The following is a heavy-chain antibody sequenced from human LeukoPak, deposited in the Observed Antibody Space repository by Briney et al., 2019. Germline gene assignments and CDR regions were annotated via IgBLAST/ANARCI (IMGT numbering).Heavy chain of an antibody. CDR1: GFIFGNYP. J-gene: IGHJ3*02. Sequence: PGGSLRLSCAASGFIFGNYPMSWVRQAPGKGLEWVSGVSGSDGSTYYADSVKGRFTISRDNSKNTLYLQMNGLRAEDTALYYCAKTGMYWNGYYIDYRAFDNWGQGTMVTVSS. CDR2: VSGSDGST. D-gene: IGHD3-3*01. V-gene: IGHV3-23*01. CDR3: AKTGMYWNGYYIDYRAFDN.